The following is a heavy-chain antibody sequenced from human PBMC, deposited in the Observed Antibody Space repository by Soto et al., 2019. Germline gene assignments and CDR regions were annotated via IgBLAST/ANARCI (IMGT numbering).Heavy chain of an antibody. D-gene: IGHD1-26*01. CDR1: GFTFSTYA. J-gene: IGHJ4*02. Sequence: GGSLRLSCAASGFTFSTYAMSWVRQAPGKGLEWVSAISGSGGSTYYTDSVKGRFTISRDNSKNTIYLQMNSLRAEDTAVYYCAVRKTGSFFDYWGQGTLVTVSS. CDR2: ISGSGGST. V-gene: IGHV3-23*01. CDR3: AVRKTGSFFDY.